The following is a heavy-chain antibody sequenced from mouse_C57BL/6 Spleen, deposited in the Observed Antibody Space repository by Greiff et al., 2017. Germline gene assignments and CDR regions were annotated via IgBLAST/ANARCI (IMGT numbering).Heavy chain of an antibody. V-gene: IGHV1-26*01. Sequence: VQLQQSGPELVKPGASVKISCKASGYTFTDYYMNWVKQSHGKSLEWIGDINPNNGGTSYNQKFKGKATLTVDKSSSTAYMELRSLTSEDSAVYYCARTRYGYDRVYYAMDYWGQGTSVTVSS. CDR3: ARTRYGYDRVYYAMDY. CDR2: INPNNGGT. J-gene: IGHJ4*01. CDR1: GYTFTDYY. D-gene: IGHD2-2*01.